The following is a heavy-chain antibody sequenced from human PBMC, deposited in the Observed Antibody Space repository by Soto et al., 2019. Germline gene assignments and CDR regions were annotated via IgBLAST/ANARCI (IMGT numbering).Heavy chain of an antibody. J-gene: IGHJ4*02. V-gene: IGHV3-74*01. CDR2: INSDGSST. D-gene: IGHD3-9*01. Sequence: GGSLRLSCAASGFTFSSYWMHWVRQAPGKGLVWVSRINSDGSSTSYADSVKGRFTISRDNAKNTLYLQMNSLRAEDTAVYYCARELNYDILTGYPKWFEYWGQGTLVTVSS. CDR3: ARELNYDILTGYPKWFEY. CDR1: GFTFSSYW.